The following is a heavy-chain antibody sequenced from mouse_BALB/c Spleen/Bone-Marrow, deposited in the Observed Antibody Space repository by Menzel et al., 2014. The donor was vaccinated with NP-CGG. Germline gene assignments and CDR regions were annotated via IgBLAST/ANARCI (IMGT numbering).Heavy chain of an antibody. D-gene: IGHD2-1*01. V-gene: IGHV2-6*02. CDR2: IWSDGST. J-gene: IGHJ4*01. Sequence: VQLQQSGPGLVAPSQSLSITCTLSGFSLTRYGVHWVRQPPGKGLEWLVVIWSDGSTTYNSALKSRLSITKDNSKSQVFLKMNSLRTDDTAMYYCARNGNFFAMDSWGQGTSVTVSS. CDR3: ARNGNFFAMDS. CDR1: GFSLTRYG.